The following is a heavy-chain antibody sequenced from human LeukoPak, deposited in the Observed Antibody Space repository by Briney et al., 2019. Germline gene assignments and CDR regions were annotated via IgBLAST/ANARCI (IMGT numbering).Heavy chain of an antibody. V-gene: IGHV3-23*01. CDR2: ITGSHGPT. CDR3: AKVYYYDSAFDI. Sequence: GGSLRLSCAASGFTFSSFAMTWVRQAPGKGLEWVSSITGSHGPTYNTDSVKGRFTISRDNSQNTLYLQMNSLRAEDTAVYYCAKVYYYDSAFDIWGQGTMVTVSS. CDR1: GFTFSSFA. D-gene: IGHD3-22*01. J-gene: IGHJ3*02.